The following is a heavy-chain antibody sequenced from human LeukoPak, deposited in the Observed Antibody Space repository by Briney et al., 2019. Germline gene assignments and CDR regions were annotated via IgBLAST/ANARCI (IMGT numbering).Heavy chain of an antibody. CDR3: ASESGWYRDAFDI. D-gene: IGHD6-19*01. CDR2: ISYSGST. CDR1: GVSISSYY. J-gene: IGHJ3*02. Sequence: SETLSLTCTVSGVSISSYYWSWIRQPPGKGLEWIGYISYSGSTNHNPSLKSRVTISVDTSKNQFSLKLSSVTAADTAVYYCASESGWYRDAFDIWGQGTMVTVSS. V-gene: IGHV4-59*01.